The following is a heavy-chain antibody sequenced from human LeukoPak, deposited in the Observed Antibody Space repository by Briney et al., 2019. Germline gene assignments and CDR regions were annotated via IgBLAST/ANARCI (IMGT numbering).Heavy chain of an antibody. Sequence: ASVKVSCKTSGGIVSSFALSWMRQAPGQGPEWMGGFIPILRTPKDAQKFQGRVTITTDESTDTLYMELSGLRVEDTAVYYCATPSRGHAFDIWGQGTMVTV. CDR1: GGIVSSFA. CDR2: FIPILRTP. J-gene: IGHJ3*02. D-gene: IGHD3-10*01. CDR3: ATPSRGHAFDI. V-gene: IGHV1-69*05.